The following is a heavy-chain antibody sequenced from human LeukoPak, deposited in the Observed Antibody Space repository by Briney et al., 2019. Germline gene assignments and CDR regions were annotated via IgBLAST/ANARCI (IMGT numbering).Heavy chain of an antibody. J-gene: IGHJ4*02. CDR3: ARDRRATSFDY. Sequence: GGSLRLSCAASGFTFSSYSMNWVRQAPGKGPEWVSSISSSSSYIYYADSVKGRFTISRDNAKNSLYLQVNSLRAEDTAVYYCARDRRATSFDYWGQGTLVTVSS. CDR2: ISSSSSYI. CDR1: GFTFSSYS. V-gene: IGHV3-21*01. D-gene: IGHD1-26*01.